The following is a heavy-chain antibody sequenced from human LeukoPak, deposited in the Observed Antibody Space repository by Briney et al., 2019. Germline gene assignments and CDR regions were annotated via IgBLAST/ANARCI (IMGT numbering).Heavy chain of an antibody. V-gene: IGHV4-31*03. CDR3: ARVGDCSGGSCYSALSY. J-gene: IGHJ4*02. Sequence: PSQTLSLTCTVSGGSISSGGYYWGWIRQHPGRGLEWIGYIYYSGSTYYNPSLKSRVTISVDTSKNQFSLKLSSVTAADTAVYYCARVGDCSGGSCYSALSYWGQGTLVTVSS. CDR2: IYYSGST. CDR1: GGSISSGGYY. D-gene: IGHD2-15*01.